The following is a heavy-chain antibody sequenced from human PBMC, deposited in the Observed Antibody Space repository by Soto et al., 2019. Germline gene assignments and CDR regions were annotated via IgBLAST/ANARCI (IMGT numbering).Heavy chain of an antibody. J-gene: IGHJ4*02. D-gene: IGHD3-16*01. CDR2: IYYSGST. CDR1: GGSISSSSYY. V-gene: IGHV4-39*01. Sequence: SETLSLTCTVSGGSISSSSYYWGWIRQPPGKGLEWIGSIYYSGSTYYNPSLKSRVTISVDTSKNQFSLKLSSVTAADTAVYYCARRRRRGRLETEYFDYWGQGTLVTVSS. CDR3: ARRRRRGRLETEYFDY.